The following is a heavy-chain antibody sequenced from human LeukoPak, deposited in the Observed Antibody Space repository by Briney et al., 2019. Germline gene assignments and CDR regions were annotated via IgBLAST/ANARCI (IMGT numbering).Heavy chain of an antibody. D-gene: IGHD4-17*01. CDR2: IRSGSSTI. Sequence: GGSLRLSCAASGFTLSSYSMNWVRQAPGKGLEWVSYIRSGSSTIYYADSVKGRFTISRDIAKNSLYLQMNSLRAEDTAVYYCARDLYGDYVFDYWGQGTLVTVSS. CDR1: GFTLSSYS. CDR3: ARDLYGDYVFDY. J-gene: IGHJ4*02. V-gene: IGHV3-48*01.